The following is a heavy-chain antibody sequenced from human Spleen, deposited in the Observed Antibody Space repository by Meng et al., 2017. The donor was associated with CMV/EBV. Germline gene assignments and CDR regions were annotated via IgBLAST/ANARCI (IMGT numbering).Heavy chain of an antibody. J-gene: IGHJ6*02. V-gene: IGHV3-30*02. D-gene: IGHD3-3*01. Sequence: GESLKISCAASGFSLSTYVIHWVRQAPGKGLEWLSFIRFDAADKSYGDSVQGRFNVSRDKSKNSLYLQMNSLRAEDTAVYYCAKDLYYDFWSGYYREYYYYGMDVWGQGTTVTVSS. CDR1: GFSLSTYV. CDR2: IRFDAADK. CDR3: AKDLYYDFWSGYYREYYYYGMDV.